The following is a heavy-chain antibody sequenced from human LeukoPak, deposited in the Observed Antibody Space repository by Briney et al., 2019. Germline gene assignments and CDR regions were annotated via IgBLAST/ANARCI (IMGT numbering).Heavy chain of an antibody. CDR2: IKQDGSEK. Sequence: PGGSLRLSCAASGFTFSSYWMSWVRQAPGKGLEWVANIKQDGSEKYYVDSVKGRFTISRDNAKNSLYLQMNSLRAEDTAVYCCSIPAGLYDSSGYYGRSDAFDIWGQGTMVTVSS. D-gene: IGHD3-22*01. V-gene: IGHV3-7*03. CDR1: GFTFSSYW. J-gene: IGHJ3*02. CDR3: SIPAGLYDSSGYYGRSDAFDI.